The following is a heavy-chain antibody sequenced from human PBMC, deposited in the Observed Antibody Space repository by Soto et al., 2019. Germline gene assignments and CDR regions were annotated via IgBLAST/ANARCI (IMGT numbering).Heavy chain of an antibody. CDR1: GFTFSSYA. CDR2: ISGSGGST. J-gene: IGHJ4*02. CDR3: AKSDVVAVAATHDY. V-gene: IGHV3-23*01. Sequence: HPGGSLRLSCAASGFTFSSYAMSWVRQAPGKGLEWVSAISGSGGSTYYADSVKGRFTISRDNSKNTLYLQMNSLRVEDTAVYYCAKSDVVAVAATHDYWGQGTLVIVSS. D-gene: IGHD2-15*01.